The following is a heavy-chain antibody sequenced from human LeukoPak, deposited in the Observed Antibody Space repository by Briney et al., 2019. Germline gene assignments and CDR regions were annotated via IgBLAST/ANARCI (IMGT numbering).Heavy chain of an antibody. J-gene: IGHJ6*04. CDR2: IKEDGSEK. CDR1: GFTFSSYW. D-gene: IGHD3-16*01. Sequence: GGSLRLSCAASGFTFSSYWMSWVRQAPGKGLEWVANIKEDGSEKYYVDSVKGRFTISRDNAKNSLFLQMNSLRAEDTAVYYCARDWGKAPSGAYYYYGMDVWGKGTTVTVSS. V-gene: IGHV3-7*03. CDR3: ARDWGKAPSGAYYYYGMDV.